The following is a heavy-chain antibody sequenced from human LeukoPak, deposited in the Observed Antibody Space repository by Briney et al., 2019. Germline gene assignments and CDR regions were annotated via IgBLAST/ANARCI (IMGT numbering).Heavy chain of an antibody. V-gene: IGHV1-2*02. D-gene: IGHD6-13*01. CDR2: INPNSGGT. J-gene: IGHJ3*02. CDR1: GYTFTGYY. Sequence: ASVKVSCKASGYTFTGYYMHWVRQAPGQGLEWMGWINPNSGGTNYAQKFQGRVTITRDTSASTAYMELSSLRSEDTAVYYCATSNLYSSSWYGGAFDIWGQGTMVTISS. CDR3: ATSNLYSSSWYGGAFDI.